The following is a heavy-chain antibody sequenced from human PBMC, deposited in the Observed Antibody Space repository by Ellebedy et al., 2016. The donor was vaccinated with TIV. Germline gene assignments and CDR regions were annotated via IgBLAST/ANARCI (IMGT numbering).Heavy chain of an antibody. V-gene: IGHV3-23*01. J-gene: IGHJ6*02. CDR3: ANRDYYDILTGYRSNYYYYGLDV. Sequence: GESLKISCAASGFTFTDYAMSWVRQAPGKGLERVSVISGGGSTLYADSVKGRFTISRDNSKNTLHLEMNSLRAEDTAIYYCANRDYYDILTGYRSNYYYYGLDVWGQGTTVTVSS. CDR1: GFTFTDYA. CDR2: ISGGGST. D-gene: IGHD3-9*01.